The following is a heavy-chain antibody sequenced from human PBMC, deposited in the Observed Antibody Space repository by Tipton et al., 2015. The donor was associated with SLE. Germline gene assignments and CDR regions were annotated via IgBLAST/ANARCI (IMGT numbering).Heavy chain of an antibody. CDR1: GGSISSNSYY. J-gene: IGHJ4*02. V-gene: IGHV4-39*07. CDR3: ARWVTTVVTRTFDY. CDR2: INHSGST. Sequence: TLSLTCIVSGGSISSNSYYWSWIRQPPGKGLEWIGEINHSGSTNYNPSLKSRVTISVDTSKNQFSLKVSSVTAADTAVYYCARWVTTVVTRTFDYWGQGTLVTVSS. D-gene: IGHD4-23*01.